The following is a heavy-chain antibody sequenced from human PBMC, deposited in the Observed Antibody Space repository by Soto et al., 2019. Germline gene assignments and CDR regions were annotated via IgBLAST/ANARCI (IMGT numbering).Heavy chain of an antibody. CDR1: GFTFSTYG. J-gene: IGHJ4*02. Sequence: QVQLVESGGGVVQPGRSLRLSCAASGFTFSTYGTHWVRQAPGKGLEWVAVTSYDGSNKYYADSVKGRFTISRDNSKNTLYLQMNSLRAEDTAVYYCATRGFTGQFDDWGQGTLVTVSS. D-gene: IGHD3-16*01. CDR3: ATRGFTGQFDD. CDR2: TSYDGSNK. V-gene: IGHV3-30*03.